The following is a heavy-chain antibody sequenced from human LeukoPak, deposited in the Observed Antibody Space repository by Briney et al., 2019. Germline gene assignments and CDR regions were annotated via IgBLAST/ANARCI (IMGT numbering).Heavy chain of an antibody. D-gene: IGHD3-22*01. Sequence: GGSLRLSCAASGITFSTYWMHWVRQAPGNGLVWVSRINSDGSTTSYVDSVEGRFTISRDNAKNTLYLQMNSLRAEDTAVYYCARAGTVVDYDPSDAFDVWGQGTMVTFSS. CDR1: GITFSTYW. CDR3: ARAGTVVDYDPSDAFDV. V-gene: IGHV3-74*01. J-gene: IGHJ3*01. CDR2: INSDGSTT.